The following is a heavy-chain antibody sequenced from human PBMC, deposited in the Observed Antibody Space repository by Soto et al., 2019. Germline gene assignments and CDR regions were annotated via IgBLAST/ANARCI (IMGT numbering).Heavy chain of an antibody. CDR3: ARDEYYDSNNWFDH. V-gene: IGHV4-4*07. CDR1: GGAITAYY. D-gene: IGHD3-22*01. Sequence: SETLSLTCTVSGGAITAYYWIWIGQPVGEGLQWIGRVYSTGSTNYNPSLRSRVTMSVDTSQNQFFLRLSSVTAADTAVYYCARDEYYDSNNWFDHWGQGILVTVSS. CDR2: VYSTGST. J-gene: IGHJ5*02.